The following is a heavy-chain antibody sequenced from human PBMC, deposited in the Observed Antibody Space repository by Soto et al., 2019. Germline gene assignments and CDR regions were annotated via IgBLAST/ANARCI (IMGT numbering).Heavy chain of an antibody. D-gene: IGHD6-19*01. CDR2: IKSKTDGGTT. Sequence: PGGSLRLSCAASGFTFSNAWMSWVRQAPGKGLEWVGRIKSKTDGGTTDYAAPVKGRFTISRDNSKNTLYLQMNSLRAEDTAVYYCARDSLAVAPGDYWGQGTLVTVSS. V-gene: IGHV3-15*01. CDR3: ARDSLAVAPGDY. CDR1: GFTFSNAW. J-gene: IGHJ4*02.